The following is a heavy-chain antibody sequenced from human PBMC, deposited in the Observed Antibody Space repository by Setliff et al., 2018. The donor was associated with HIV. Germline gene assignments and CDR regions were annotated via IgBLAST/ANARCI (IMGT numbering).Heavy chain of an antibody. Sequence: SETLSLTCTVSGYSISSGYYWGWVRQPPGKWLDWIGSFYLSWRTYYSPSLQGRVTISVDTSKNQLSLKLSSVTAADTAVYFCARGTTIFGVYTEWTSRYFDYWGQGMLVTVSS. CDR2: FYLSWRT. CDR1: GYSISSGYY. D-gene: IGHD3-3*01. CDR3: ARGTTIFGVYTEWTSRYFDY. J-gene: IGHJ4*02. V-gene: IGHV4-38-2*02.